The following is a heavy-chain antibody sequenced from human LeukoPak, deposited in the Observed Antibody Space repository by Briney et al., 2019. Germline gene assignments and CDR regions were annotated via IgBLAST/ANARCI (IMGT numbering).Heavy chain of an antibody. CDR2: VSSGGTT. D-gene: IGHD3-22*01. CDR1: GGSISGSSWF. J-gene: IGHJ4*02. Sequence: PSETLSLTCTVSGGSISGSSWFWGWSRQPPGKGLEWIGSVSSGGTTYYNPSLKSRVTISVGTSKTQFSLKLSTVTAADTAIYYCSTCYFDSSGYLTGFDYWGQGTLVTVSS. V-gene: IGHV4-39*01. CDR3: STCYFDSSGYLTGFDY.